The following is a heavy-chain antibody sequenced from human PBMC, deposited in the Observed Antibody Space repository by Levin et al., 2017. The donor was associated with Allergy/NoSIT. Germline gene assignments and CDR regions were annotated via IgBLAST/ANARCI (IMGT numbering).Heavy chain of an antibody. J-gene: IGHJ3*02. V-gene: IGHV4-34*01. CDR3: ARAGYSGYDLFWAFDI. CDR2: INHSGST. CDR1: GGSFSGYY. Sequence: SETLSLTCAVYGGSFSGYYWSWIRQPSGKGLEWIGEINHSGSTNYNPSLKSRVTISVDTSKNQFSLKLSSVTAADTAVYYCARAGYSGYDLFWAFDIWGQGTMVTVSS. D-gene: IGHD5-12*01.